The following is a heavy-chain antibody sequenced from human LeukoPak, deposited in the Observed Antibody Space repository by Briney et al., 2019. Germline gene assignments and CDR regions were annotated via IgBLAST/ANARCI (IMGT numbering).Heavy chain of an antibody. CDR1: GYTFTSYY. V-gene: IGHV1-46*01. Sequence: ASVKVSCKASGYTFTSYYMHWVRQAPGQGLEWMGIINPSGGSTSYAQKFQGRVTMTRDTSTSTVYMELSSLRSEDTAVYYCVRIGSRYYYGSGRGTPSDYWGQGTLVTVSS. CDR2: INPSGGST. CDR3: VRIGSRYYYGSGRGTPSDY. J-gene: IGHJ4*02. D-gene: IGHD3-10*01.